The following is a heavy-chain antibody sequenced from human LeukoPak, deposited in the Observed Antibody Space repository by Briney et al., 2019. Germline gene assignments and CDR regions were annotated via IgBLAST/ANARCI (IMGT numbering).Heavy chain of an antibody. Sequence: PGGSLRLSCAASGFTFSSYAMRWVRQAPGKGLEWVAVISYDGSNKYSADSVKGRFTISRDNSKNTLYLQMNSLRAEDTAVYYCARGPRWYPGPIDYWGQGTLVTVSS. CDR1: GFTFSSYA. D-gene: IGHD4-23*01. CDR3: ARGPRWYPGPIDY. CDR2: ISYDGSNK. J-gene: IGHJ4*02. V-gene: IGHV3-30*04.